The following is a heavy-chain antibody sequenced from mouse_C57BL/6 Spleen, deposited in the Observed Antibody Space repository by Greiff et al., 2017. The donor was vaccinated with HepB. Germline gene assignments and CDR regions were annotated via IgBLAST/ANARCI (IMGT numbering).Heavy chain of an antibody. CDR1: GYTFTSYW. CDR3: TKPKGDDVWVFDY. V-gene: IGHV1-5*01. D-gene: IGHD2-12*01. Sequence: VQLKESGTVLARPGASVKMSCKTSGYTFTSYWMHWVKQRPGQGLEWIGAIYPGNSDTSYNQKFKGKAKLTAVTSASTAYMELSSLTNEDSAVYYCTKPKGDDVWVFDYWGQGTTLTVSS. CDR2: IYPGNSDT. J-gene: IGHJ2*01.